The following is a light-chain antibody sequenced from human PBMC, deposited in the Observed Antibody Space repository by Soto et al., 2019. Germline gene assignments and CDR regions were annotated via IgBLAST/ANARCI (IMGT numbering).Light chain of an antibody. Sequence: EIVLTQSPGTLSLSPGERATLSCRASQSVSSSYLAWYQQKPGQAPRLLISGASTRAAGISDRFRGSGSGTEFTLTISSLRSEDSEVYSCQQYGSSPPITFGQGTRLEIK. CDR3: QQYGSSPPIT. CDR1: QSVSSSY. J-gene: IGKJ5*01. CDR2: GAS. V-gene: IGKV3-20*01.